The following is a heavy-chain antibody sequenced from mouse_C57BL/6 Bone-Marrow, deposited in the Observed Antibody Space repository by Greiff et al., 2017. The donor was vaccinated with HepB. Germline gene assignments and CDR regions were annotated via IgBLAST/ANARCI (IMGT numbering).Heavy chain of an antibody. CDR3: TRRRINWDDAMDY. CDR1: GYTFTSYW. V-gene: IGHV1-5*01. D-gene: IGHD4-1*01. CDR2: IYPGNSDT. Sequence: VQLQQSGTVLARPGASVKMSCKTSGYTFTSYWMHWVKQRPGQGLEWIGAIYPGNSDTSYNQKFKGKAKLTAVTSASTAYMELSSLTNEDSAVYYCTRRRINWDDAMDYWGQGTSVTVSS. J-gene: IGHJ4*01.